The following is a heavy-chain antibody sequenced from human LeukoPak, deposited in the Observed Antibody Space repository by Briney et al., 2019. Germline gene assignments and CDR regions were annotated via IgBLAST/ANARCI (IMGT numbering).Heavy chain of an antibody. CDR1: GGSISSYH. Sequence: SETLSLTCTVPGGSISSYHWSWIRQPPGKGLEGIGYNYYSGSTNYNPSLKSRVTISVDTSKNHFSLKPSSVTAADPAVYYCARHEGSGGVYYFDYXXXGXLXXVSS. J-gene: IGHJ4*02. CDR2: NYYSGST. CDR3: ARHEGSGGVYYFDY. V-gene: IGHV4-59*08. D-gene: IGHD3-10*01.